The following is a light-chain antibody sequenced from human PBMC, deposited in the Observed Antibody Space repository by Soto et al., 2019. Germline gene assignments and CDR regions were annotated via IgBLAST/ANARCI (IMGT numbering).Light chain of an antibody. CDR1: QSISSW. J-gene: IGKJ5*01. CDR3: QQLHGYPIT. CDR2: DAS. V-gene: IGKV1-5*01. Sequence: IQMTQSPSSLSASVGDRVAITCRASQSISSWLAWYQQKPGKAPKLLIYDASSLESGVPSRFSGSGSGTHFTLTISSLQPEDFATYYCQQLHGYPITFGQGTRLEIK.